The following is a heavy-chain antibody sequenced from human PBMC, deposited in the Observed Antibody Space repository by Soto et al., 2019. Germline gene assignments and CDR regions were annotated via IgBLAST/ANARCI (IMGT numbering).Heavy chain of an antibody. CDR1: GFSFSSNG. J-gene: IGHJ4*02. Sequence: GGSLRLSCAASGFSFSSNGMHWVRHAPGKGLEWVAIISYDGSKKYYADSVKGRFTISRDNSKNTLYLQVNSLRVEDTAIYHCAKDRVESGLGEIDYWGQGTLVTVSS. CDR2: ISYDGSKK. CDR3: AKDRVESGLGEIDY. V-gene: IGHV3-30*18. D-gene: IGHD3-3*01.